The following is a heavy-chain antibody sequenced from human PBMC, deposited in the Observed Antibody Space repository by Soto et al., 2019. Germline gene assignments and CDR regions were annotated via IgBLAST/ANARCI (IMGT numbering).Heavy chain of an antibody. V-gene: IGHV3-15*01. D-gene: IGHD2-2*02. CDR1: GFSISNAW. CDR2: IQRKTDGGTT. CDR3: TTYTYGGCTD. J-gene: IGHJ4*02. Sequence: EVQLVESGGGLVKPGGSLRLSCAASGFSISNAWMTWVRQAPGKGLEWVGRIQRKTDGGTTEYAAPVKGRFTISRDDSKNTLYLQMNSLKTADTAVYYCTTYTYGGCTDWGQGTLVTVSS.